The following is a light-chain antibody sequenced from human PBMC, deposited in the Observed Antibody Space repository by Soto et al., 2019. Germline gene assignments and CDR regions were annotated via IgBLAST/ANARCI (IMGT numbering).Light chain of an antibody. Sequence: QSALTQPASVSGSPGQSITISCTGTSSDVGGYNYVSWYQQHPGKAPKLMIYEVSNRPSGVSNRFSGSKSGNTASLTISGLHAEDDAYYYCSSYTSSSTLDVFGTGTKLTVL. CDR2: EVS. V-gene: IGLV2-14*01. CDR1: SSDVGGYNY. J-gene: IGLJ1*01. CDR3: SSYTSSSTLDV.